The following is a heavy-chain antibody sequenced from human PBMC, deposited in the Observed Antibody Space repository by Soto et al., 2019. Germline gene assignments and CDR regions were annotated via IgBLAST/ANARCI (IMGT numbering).Heavy chain of an antibody. D-gene: IGHD3-3*01. CDR2: IKSRRDGGTA. CDR1: GFTFSNSW. J-gene: IGHJ3*01. V-gene: IGHV3-15*07. CDR3: GDFWNAGPIDV. Sequence: QVVESGGGLVKPGGSLRLSCVASGFTFSNSWMNWVRQVPGKGLEWVGRIKSRRDGGTADYTAAARGRFTISRDDSKNTLHLQMNNLEIEDTAVSFCGDFWNAGPIDVWGQGTKVTVSS.